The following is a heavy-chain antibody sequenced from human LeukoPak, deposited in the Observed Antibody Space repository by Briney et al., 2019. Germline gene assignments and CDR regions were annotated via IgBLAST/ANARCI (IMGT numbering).Heavy chain of an antibody. D-gene: IGHD5-24*01. Sequence: PGGSLRLSCATSGSNFDRYTIHWVRQAPGKGLEWVSLAGWAGGTTFHSDSVKGRFTISRDNAKNSLYLQMNSLRAEDTAIYYCTRVGYIDEGIDYWGQGTLVTVSS. CDR2: AGWAGGTT. J-gene: IGHJ4*02. CDR3: TRVGYIDEGIDY. CDR1: GSNFDRYT. V-gene: IGHV3-43*01.